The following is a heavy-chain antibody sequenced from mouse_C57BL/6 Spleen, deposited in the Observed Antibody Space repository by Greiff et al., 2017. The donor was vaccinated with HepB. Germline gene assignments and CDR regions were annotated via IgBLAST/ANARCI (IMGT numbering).Heavy chain of an antibody. CDR2: INPSSGYT. V-gene: IGHV1-7*01. Sequence: VQVVESGAELAKPGASVKLSCKASGYTFTSYWMHWVKQRPGQGLEWIGYINPSSGYTKYTQKFKDKATLTADKSSSTAYMQLSSLTYEDSAVYYCARSEALGYFDYWGQGTTLTVSS. CDR3: ARSEALGYFDY. J-gene: IGHJ2*01. CDR1: GYTFTSYW. D-gene: IGHD3-1*01.